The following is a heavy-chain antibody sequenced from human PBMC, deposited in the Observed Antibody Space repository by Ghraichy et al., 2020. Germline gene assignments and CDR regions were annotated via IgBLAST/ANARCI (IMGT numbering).Heavy chain of an antibody. Sequence: SVKVSCKASGGTFSSYAISWVRQAPGQGLEWMGRIIPVLDIADYAQKFQGRVTITADKSTSTSYMELSSLRSEDTAVYYCARDSANDYGDSYYHYYGMDVWGQGTTVTVSS. D-gene: IGHD4-17*01. V-gene: IGHV1-69*04. J-gene: IGHJ6*02. CDR2: IIPVLDIA. CDR3: ARDSANDYGDSYYHYYGMDV. CDR1: GGTFSSYA.